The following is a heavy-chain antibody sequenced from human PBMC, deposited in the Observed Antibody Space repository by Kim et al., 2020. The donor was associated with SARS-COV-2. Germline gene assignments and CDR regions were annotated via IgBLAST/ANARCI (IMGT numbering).Heavy chain of an antibody. CDR3: PRHRVIHPKLALGKNYYY. Sequence: SETLSLTCTLSGGSFSDYSWTWIRQPPGQGLEWIGYALNSGRTNYNPSLRSRATMSLDTPKNQFSLRLTSVTAAYPAVYFCPRHRVIHPKLALGKNYYY. J-gene: IGHJ6*01. V-gene: IGHV4-59*01. CDR2: ALNSGRT. D-gene: IGHD2-21*01. CDR1: GGSFSDYS.